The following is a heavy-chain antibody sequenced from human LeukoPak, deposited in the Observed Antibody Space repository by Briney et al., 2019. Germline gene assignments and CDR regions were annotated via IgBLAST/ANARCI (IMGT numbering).Heavy chain of an antibody. CDR2: INHSGST. Sequence: ETLSLTCTVSGGSISSYYWSWIRQPPGKGLEWIGEINHSGSTNYNPSLKSRVTISVDTSKNQFSLKLSSVTAADTAVYYCARSSADILTGYYKPDNYYFDYWGQGTLVTVSS. V-gene: IGHV4-34*01. CDR3: ARSSADILTGYYKPDNYYFDY. J-gene: IGHJ4*02. CDR1: GGSISSYY. D-gene: IGHD3-9*01.